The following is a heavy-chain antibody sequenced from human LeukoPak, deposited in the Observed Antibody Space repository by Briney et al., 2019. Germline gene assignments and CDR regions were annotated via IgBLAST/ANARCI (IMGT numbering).Heavy chain of an antibody. J-gene: IGHJ4*02. V-gene: IGHV3-21*01. CDR1: GFTFSSYT. Sequence: GGSLRLSCAASGFTFSSYTMTWVRQAPGKGLEWVSSITSSSTYIYYADSVKGRFTISRDNAKNSLYLQMNSLRAEDTAVYYCARSSWQNWGQGTLVTVSS. CDR2: ITSSSTYI. CDR3: ARSSWQN.